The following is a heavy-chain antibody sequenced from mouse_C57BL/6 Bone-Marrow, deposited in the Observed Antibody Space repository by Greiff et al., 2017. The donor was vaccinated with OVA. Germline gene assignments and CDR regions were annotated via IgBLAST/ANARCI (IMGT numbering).Heavy chain of an antibody. CDR3: AREGDNPYYIDY. J-gene: IGHJ2*01. V-gene: IGHV1-81*01. Sequence: VKLQQSGAELARPGASVKLSCKASGYTFTSYGISWVKQRTGQGLEWIGEIYPRSGNTYYNEKFKGKATMTADKSTSTAYMELRSLTSEDSAVYFCAREGDNPYYIDYWGQGTTLTVSS. D-gene: IGHD1-3*01. CDR2: IYPRSGNT. CDR1: GYTFTSYG.